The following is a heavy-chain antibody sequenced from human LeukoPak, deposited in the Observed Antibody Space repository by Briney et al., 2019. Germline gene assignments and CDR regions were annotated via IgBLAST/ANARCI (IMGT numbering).Heavy chain of an antibody. CDR1: GYTFTSYY. CDR3: AREARMDIVVVPAAIDYYYCYGMDV. J-gene: IGHJ6*02. CDR2: INPSGGST. D-gene: IGHD2-2*03. Sequence: ASVKVSCKASGYTFTSYYMHWVRQAPGQGLEWMGIINPSGGSTSYAQKFQGRVTMTRDTSTSTVYMELSSLRSEDTAVYYCAREARMDIVVVPAAIDYYYCYGMDVWGQGTTVTVSS. V-gene: IGHV1-46*01.